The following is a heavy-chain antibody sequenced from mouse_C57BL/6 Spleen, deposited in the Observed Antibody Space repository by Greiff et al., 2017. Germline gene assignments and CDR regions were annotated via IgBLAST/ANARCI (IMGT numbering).Heavy chain of an antibody. CDR1: GFSLTSYG. D-gene: IGHD1-1*01. J-gene: IGHJ2*01. CDR3: AKNPPGSSLFDY. CDR2: IWRGGST. Sequence: VKLMESGPGLVQPSQSLSITCTVSGFSLTSYGVHWVRQSPGKGLEWLGVIWRGGSTDYNAAFMSRLSITKDNSKSQVFFKMNSLQADDTAIYYCAKNPPGSSLFDYWGQGTTLTVSS. V-gene: IGHV2-5*01.